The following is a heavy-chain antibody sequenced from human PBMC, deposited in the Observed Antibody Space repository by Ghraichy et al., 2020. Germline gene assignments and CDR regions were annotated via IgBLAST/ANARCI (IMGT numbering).Heavy chain of an antibody. V-gene: IGHV4-4*09. CDR1: GGSISSYY. CDR2: IYTSGST. CDR3: ASQDSSGENFDY. D-gene: IGHD3-22*01. J-gene: IGHJ4*02. Sequence: SETLSLTCTVSGGSISSYYWSWIRQPPGKGLEWIGYIYTSGSTNYNPSLKSRVTISVDTSKNQFSLKLSSVTAADTDVYYCASQDSSGENFDYWGQGTLVTVSS.